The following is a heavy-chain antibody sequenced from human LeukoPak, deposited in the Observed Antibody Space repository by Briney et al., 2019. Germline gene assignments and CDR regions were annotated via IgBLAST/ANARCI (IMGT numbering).Heavy chain of an antibody. CDR2: ISSSGSTI. V-gene: IGHV3-48*01. D-gene: IGHD4-17*01. J-gene: IGHJ4*02. Sequence: PGGSLRLSCEASGLTFSSHSMNWVRQAPGKGLEWVSYISSSGSTIYYADSVKGRFTISRDNSKNTLFLQMNSLRAEDTAVYYCARRGESASYGDYRFDYWGQGTLVTLSS. CDR1: GLTFSSHS. CDR3: ARRGESASYGDYRFDY.